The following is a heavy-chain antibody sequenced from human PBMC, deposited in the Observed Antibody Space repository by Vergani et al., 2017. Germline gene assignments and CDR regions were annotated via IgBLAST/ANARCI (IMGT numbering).Heavy chain of an antibody. CDR2: IHPADSDT. V-gene: IGHV5-51*01. J-gene: IGHJ4*02. Sequence: EVQLVQSGAEVKKPGESLKISCQISGYSFTNYWIGWVRQMPGKGLEWMGIIHPADSDTRYSPSFQGQVTISVDKSISTAYLQRSSMRDSDSAMYYCARLYGRDSGGSKYFDYWGQGTLVTVSS. CDR1: GYSFTNYW. CDR3: ARLYGRDSGGSKYFDY. D-gene: IGHD5-12*01.